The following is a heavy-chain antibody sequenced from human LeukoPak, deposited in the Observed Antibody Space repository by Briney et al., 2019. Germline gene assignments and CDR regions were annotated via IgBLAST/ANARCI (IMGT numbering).Heavy chain of an antibody. CDR1: GFTFSSYS. CDR3: ARGEYRYDILTGYYPPGY. Sequence: GGSLRLSCAAPGFTFSSYSMNWVRQAPGKGLEWVSYISSSSSTIYYADSVKGRFTISRDNAKNSLYLQMNSLRAEDTAVYYCARGEYRYDILTGYYPPGYWGQGTLVTVSS. D-gene: IGHD3-9*01. CDR2: ISSSSSTI. V-gene: IGHV3-48*04. J-gene: IGHJ4*02.